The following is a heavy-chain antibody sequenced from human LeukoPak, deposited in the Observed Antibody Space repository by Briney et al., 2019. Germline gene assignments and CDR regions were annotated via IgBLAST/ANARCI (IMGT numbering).Heavy chain of an antibody. J-gene: IGHJ4*02. CDR3: ANNYYDFWSGYYYYFDY. D-gene: IGHD3-3*01. V-gene: IGHV3-23*01. CDR2: IGGSGGST. CDR1: GFTFSSYA. Sequence: PGGSLRLSCAASGFTFSSYAMSWVRQAPGKGLEWVSAIGGSGGSTYYADSVKGRFTISRDNSKNTLYLQMNSLRAEDTAVYYCANNYYDFWSGYYYYFDYWGQGTLVTVSS.